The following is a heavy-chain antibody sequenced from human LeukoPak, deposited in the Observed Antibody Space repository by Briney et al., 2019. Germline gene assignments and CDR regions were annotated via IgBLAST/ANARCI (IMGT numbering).Heavy chain of an antibody. CDR1: GDSVSSNSAA. J-gene: IGHJ5*02. V-gene: IGHV6-1*01. D-gene: IGHD2-8*01. CDR3: ARTMAGVKWFDP. Sequence: SQTLSLTCAISGDSVSSNSAAWNWIRQSPSRGLEWLGRTYYRSKWYNDYAVSVKSRMNNNPDTSKNLFSLQLNSVTPEDTAVYYCARTMAGVKWFDPWGQGTLVTVSS. CDR2: TYYRSKWYN.